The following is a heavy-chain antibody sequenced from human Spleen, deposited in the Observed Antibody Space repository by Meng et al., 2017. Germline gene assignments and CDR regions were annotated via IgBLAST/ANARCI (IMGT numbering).Heavy chain of an antibody. J-gene: IGHJ4*02. V-gene: IGHV3-30*18. Sequence: QVQLVESGGGVVQPGRSLRRSCAASGFTFSNSGMHWVRQAPGKGLEWVAVISYDGSNKDYVDSVKGRFTISRDNFKNTLYLQMNSLRAEDTAVYYCAKDGTYSGSYSLDYWGQGTLVTVSS. D-gene: IGHD1-26*01. CDR2: ISYDGSNK. CDR1: GFTFSNSG. CDR3: AKDGTYSGSYSLDY.